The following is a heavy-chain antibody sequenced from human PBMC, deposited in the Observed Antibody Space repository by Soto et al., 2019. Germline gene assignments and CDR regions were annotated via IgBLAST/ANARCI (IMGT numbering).Heavy chain of an antibody. J-gene: IGHJ5*02. D-gene: IGHD1-26*01. Sequence: SVKVSCKASGYTFTSYGISWVRQAPGQGLEWMGWISAYNGNTNYAQKLQGRVTMTTDTSTSTAYMELRSLRSDDTAVYYCARDPGGDYANWFDPWGQGTLVTVS. CDR1: GYTFTSYG. CDR3: ARDPGGDYANWFDP. CDR2: ISAYNGNT. V-gene: IGHV1-18*01.